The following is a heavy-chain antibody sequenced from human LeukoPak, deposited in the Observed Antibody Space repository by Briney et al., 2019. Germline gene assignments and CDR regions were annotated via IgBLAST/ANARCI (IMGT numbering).Heavy chain of an antibody. V-gene: IGHV6-1*01. Sequence: SQTLSLTCAISGDSVSSNSAAWNWIRQSPSRGLEWLGRTYYRSKWYNDYAVSVKSRITINPDTSKNQFSLKLSSVTAADTAVYYCVRLRRDGYNYVDYWGQGTLVTVSS. CDR1: GDSVSSNSAA. CDR3: VRLRRDGYNYVDY. CDR2: TYYRSKWYN. J-gene: IGHJ4*02. D-gene: IGHD5-24*01.